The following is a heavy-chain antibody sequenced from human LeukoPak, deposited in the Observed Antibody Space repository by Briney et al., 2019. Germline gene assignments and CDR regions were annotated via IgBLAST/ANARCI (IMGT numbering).Heavy chain of an antibody. V-gene: IGHV1-18*04. CDR1: GCTFTNYI. J-gene: IGHJ4*02. Sequence: ASVTVSYKASGCTFTNYIISWLRQAPGQGLEWMGCISAYNGNTNYAQKLQGRVTMTTDTSTSTAYMELRSLRSDDTAVYYCARDRSSSDYWGQGTLVTVSS. CDR3: ARDRSSSDY. CDR2: ISAYNGNT. D-gene: IGHD3-10*01.